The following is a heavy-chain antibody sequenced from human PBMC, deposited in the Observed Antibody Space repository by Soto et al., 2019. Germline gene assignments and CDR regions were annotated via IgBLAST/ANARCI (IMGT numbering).Heavy chain of an antibody. V-gene: IGHV4-61*01. CDR1: GASFSSPTYY. CDR2: IYYSGST. CDR3: AKDYAGSGDYGHGMDV. J-gene: IGHJ6*02. Sequence: XATLSLTCTVSGASFSSPTYYWNWIRQPPGKPLEWIGYIYYSGSTNYNPSLKSRVTISLDTSNDQFSLKLSSVTAADTAVYYRAKDYAGSGDYGHGMDVWGQGTTVTVPS. D-gene: IGHD4-17*01.